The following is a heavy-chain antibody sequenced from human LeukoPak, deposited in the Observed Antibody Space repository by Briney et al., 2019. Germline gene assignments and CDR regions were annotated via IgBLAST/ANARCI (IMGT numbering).Heavy chain of an antibody. Sequence: GGSLRLSCAASGFTFRSYVMHWVRQAPGKRLEYVSAISSNGGRTYYANSVKGRFTISRDNSRNTLYLQMGSLRAEDMAVYYCATYYYDSGGFHFHHWGQGTLVTVSS. CDR1: GFTFRSYV. V-gene: IGHV3-64*01. J-gene: IGHJ1*01. CDR2: ISSNGGRT. D-gene: IGHD3-22*01. CDR3: ATYYYDSGGFHFHH.